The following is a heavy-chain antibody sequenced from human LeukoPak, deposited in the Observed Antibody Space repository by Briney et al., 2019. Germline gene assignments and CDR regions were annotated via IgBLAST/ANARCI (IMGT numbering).Heavy chain of an antibody. CDR2: ISGSGNLT. CDR3: SKDAASGTYGTFDY. V-gene: IGHV3-23*01. Sequence: GGSLRLSCAASGFTFSNYAMTWVRQAPGEGLEWVSTISGSGNLTYFADSVKGRFTISRDNSKNTLYLQMNSLRAEDTALYYCSKDAASGTYGTFDYWGQGTLVIVSS. D-gene: IGHD3-10*01. CDR1: GFTFSNYA. J-gene: IGHJ4*02.